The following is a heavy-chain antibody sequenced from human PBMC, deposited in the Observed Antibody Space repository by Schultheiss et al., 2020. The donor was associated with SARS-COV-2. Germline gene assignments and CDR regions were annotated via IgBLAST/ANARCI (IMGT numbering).Heavy chain of an antibody. CDR1: GGSFSGYY. CDR3: ARDLYKSLAY. V-gene: IGHV4-34*09. D-gene: IGHD1-1*01. CDR2: INHSGST. Sequence: SETLSLTCAVYGGSFSGYYWSWIRQPPGKGLEWIGEINHSGSTNYNPSLRSRVVISVDTSKNQLSLRLSSVTAADTAVYYCARDLYKSLAYWGQGILVTVSS. J-gene: IGHJ4*02.